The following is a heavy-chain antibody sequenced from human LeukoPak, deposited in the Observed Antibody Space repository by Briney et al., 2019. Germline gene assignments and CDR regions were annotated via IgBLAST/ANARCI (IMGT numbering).Heavy chain of an antibody. CDR2: ISYDGSNK. Sequence: GGSLRLSCAASGFTFSTYTMNWVRQAPGKGLEWVAVISYDGSNKYYADSVKGRFTISRDNSKNTLYLQMNSLRAEDTAVYYCARDLYCSSTSCFPEWGQGTLVTVSS. V-gene: IGHV3-30-3*01. J-gene: IGHJ4*02. CDR3: ARDLYCSSTSCFPE. D-gene: IGHD2-2*01. CDR1: GFTFSTYT.